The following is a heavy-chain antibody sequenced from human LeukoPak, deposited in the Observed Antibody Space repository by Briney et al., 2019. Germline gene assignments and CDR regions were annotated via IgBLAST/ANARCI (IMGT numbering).Heavy chain of an antibody. CDR2: IYTSGST. D-gene: IGHD6-6*01. Sequence: SETLSLTCIVSGGSISSYYWSWTRQPAGKGLEWIGRIYTSGSTNYNPSLKSRVTISVDTSKNQFSLKLSSVTAADTAVYYCARGPVAARLHFDYWGQGTLVTVSS. J-gene: IGHJ4*02. CDR3: ARGPVAARLHFDY. CDR1: GGSISSYY. V-gene: IGHV4-4*07.